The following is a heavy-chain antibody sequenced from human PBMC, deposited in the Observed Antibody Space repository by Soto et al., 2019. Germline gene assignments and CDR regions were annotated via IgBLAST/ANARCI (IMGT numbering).Heavy chain of an antibody. CDR3: ARGGGSLNY. Sequence: DVQLVESGGGLVKPGGSLRLSCEASGFTFSTSAMHWVRQAPGKGLEWVASINSGSSHVKYADSVKGRFTISRDNANNSLCLHLSSLRFEDTAIYYCARGGGSLNYWAQGTLVTVSS. V-gene: IGHV3-21*02. D-gene: IGHD2-15*01. CDR1: GFTFSTSA. CDR2: INSGSSHV. J-gene: IGHJ4*02.